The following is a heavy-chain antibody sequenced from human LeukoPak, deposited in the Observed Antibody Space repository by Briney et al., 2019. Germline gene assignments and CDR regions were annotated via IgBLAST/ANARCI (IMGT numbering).Heavy chain of an antibody. V-gene: IGHV1-18*01. Sequence: ASVKVSCKASGYTFTSYGISWVRQAPGQGLEWMGWISAYNGNTNYGQKLQGRVTMTTDTSTSTAYMELRSLRSDDTAVYYCARDITHSSGYYYQSNWFDPWGQGTLVTVSS. D-gene: IGHD3-22*01. CDR1: GYTFTSYG. CDR3: ARDITHSSGYYYQSNWFDP. J-gene: IGHJ5*02. CDR2: ISAYNGNT.